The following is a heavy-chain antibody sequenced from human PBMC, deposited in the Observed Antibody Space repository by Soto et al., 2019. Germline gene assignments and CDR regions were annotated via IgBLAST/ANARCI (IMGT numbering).Heavy chain of an antibody. Sequence: PSETXSLTCAVYGGSFSDYYWSWIRQPPGKGLEWIGEINHSGSTNYNPSLKSRVTISVDRSKNQFSLKLTSVTAADTAVYYCARLGGYYQSLDTWGQGTLVTVSS. V-gene: IGHV4-34*01. D-gene: IGHD3-3*01. CDR2: INHSGST. CDR3: ARLGGYYQSLDT. J-gene: IGHJ5*02. CDR1: GGSFSDYY.